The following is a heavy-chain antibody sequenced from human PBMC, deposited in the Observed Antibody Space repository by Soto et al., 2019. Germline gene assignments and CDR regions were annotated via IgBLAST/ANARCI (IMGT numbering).Heavy chain of an antibody. CDR1: GGSISSSSYY. CDR2: IYYSGST. CDR3: ARNLNGDLDY. V-gene: IGHV4-39*01. Sequence: PSETLSLTCTVSGGSISSSSYYWGWIRQPPGKGLEWIGSIYYSGSTYYNPSLKSRVTISVDTSKNQFSLKLSSVTAADTAVYYCARNLNGDLDYWGQGTLVTVS. J-gene: IGHJ4*02. D-gene: IGHD4-17*01.